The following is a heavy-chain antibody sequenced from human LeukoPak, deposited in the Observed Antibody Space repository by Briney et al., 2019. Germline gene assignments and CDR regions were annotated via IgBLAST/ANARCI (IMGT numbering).Heavy chain of an antibody. Sequence: GASVKVSCKASGYTFTSYGISWVRQAPGQGLEWMGWISAYNGNAIYAQKLQGRVTMTTDTSTSTAYMELRSLRSDDTAVYYCARDLLPYDFWSGSQFLWFDPWGQGTLVTVSS. CDR2: ISAYNGNA. D-gene: IGHD3-3*01. J-gene: IGHJ5*02. CDR3: ARDLLPYDFWSGSQFLWFDP. V-gene: IGHV1-18*01. CDR1: GYTFTSYG.